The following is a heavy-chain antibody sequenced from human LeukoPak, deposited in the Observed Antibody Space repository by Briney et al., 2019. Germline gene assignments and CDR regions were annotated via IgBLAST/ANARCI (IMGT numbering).Heavy chain of an antibody. CDR3: ARAGYSSGWYGY. CDR1: GGSISSYY. V-gene: IGHV4-59*01. Sequence: PSETLSLTCTVSGGSISSYYWSWIRQPPGKGLEWIGYIYYSGSTNYNPSLKSRVTISVDTSKNQFSLKLSSVTAADTAVYYCARAGYSSGWYGYWGQGILVTVSS. J-gene: IGHJ4*02. CDR2: IYYSGST. D-gene: IGHD6-19*01.